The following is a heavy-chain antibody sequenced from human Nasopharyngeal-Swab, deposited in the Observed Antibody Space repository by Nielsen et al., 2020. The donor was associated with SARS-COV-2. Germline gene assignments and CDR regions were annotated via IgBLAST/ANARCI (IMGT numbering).Heavy chain of an antibody. V-gene: IGHV7-4-1*02. D-gene: IGHD3-16*02. J-gene: IGHJ4*02. CDR3: ARDSDYVWGSYRLGGY. CDR2: INTNTGNP. Sequence: ASAKVSCKASGYTFTSYAMNWVRQAPGQGLEWMGWINTNTGNPTYAQGFTGRFVFSLDNSVSTAYLQISSLKAEDTAVYYCARDSDYVWGSYRLGGYWGQGTLVTVSS. CDR1: GYTFTSYA.